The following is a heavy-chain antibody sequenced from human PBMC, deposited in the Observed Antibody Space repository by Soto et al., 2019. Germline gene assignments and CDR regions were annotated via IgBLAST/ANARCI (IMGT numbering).Heavy chain of an antibody. J-gene: IGHJ6*02. V-gene: IGHV1-18*01. Sequence: ASVKVSCKASGYTFTSYGISWVRQAPGQGLEWMGWISAYNGNTNYAQKLQGRVTMTTDTSTSTAYMELRSLRSDDTAVYYCARGTAPYYDFWSGYYTDDYGMDVWGQGTTVTVSS. CDR3: ARGTAPYYDFWSGYYTDDYGMDV. D-gene: IGHD3-3*01. CDR1: GYTFTSYG. CDR2: ISAYNGNT.